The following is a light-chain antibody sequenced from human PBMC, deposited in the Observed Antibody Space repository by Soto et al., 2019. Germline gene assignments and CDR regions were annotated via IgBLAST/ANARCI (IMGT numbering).Light chain of an antibody. V-gene: IGKV1-9*01. CDR2: AAS. CDR1: QGISSY. CDR3: QQLNSYPIT. Sequence: IQLTQSPSSLSASVGDRVTITCRASQGISSYLAWYQQKPGEAPKLLIYAASTLYGGVPSRFSGSGSGTDFTLTISSLQSEEFATYYCQQLNSYPITFGQGTRLEI. J-gene: IGKJ5*01.